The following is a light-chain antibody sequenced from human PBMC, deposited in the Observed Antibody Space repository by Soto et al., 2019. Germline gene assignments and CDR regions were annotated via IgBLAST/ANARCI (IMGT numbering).Light chain of an antibody. CDR1: SSDVGGYNY. CDR3: SSYAASNNFYFV. J-gene: IGLJ3*02. V-gene: IGLV2-8*01. CDR2: EVT. Sequence: QSALTLPPSASGSPGQSVTISCTGTSSDVGGYNYVSWYQQYPGRAPKLMIYEVTKRPSGVPDRFSGSKSGNTASLTVSGLQAEDEADYYCSSYAASNNFYFVFGGGTKLTVL.